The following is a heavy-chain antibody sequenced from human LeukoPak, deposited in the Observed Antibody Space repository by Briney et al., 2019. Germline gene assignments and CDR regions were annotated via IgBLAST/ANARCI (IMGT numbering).Heavy chain of an antibody. V-gene: IGHV3-20*01. J-gene: IGHJ4*02. CDR2: INWNGGST. CDR3: ARGEQLVPLDY. D-gene: IGHD6-13*01. Sequence: GGSLRLSCAASGFTFDDYGMSWVRQAPGKGLEWVSGINWNGGSTGYADSVKGRFTISRDNAKNSLYLQMNSLRAEDTALYHCARGEQLVPLDYWGQGTLVTVSS. CDR1: GFTFDDYG.